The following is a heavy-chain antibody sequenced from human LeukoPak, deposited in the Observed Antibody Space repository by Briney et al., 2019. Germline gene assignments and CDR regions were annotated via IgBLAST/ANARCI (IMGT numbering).Heavy chain of an antibody. Sequence: PGGSLRLSCAVSGFAFGSEAMSWVRQSPARGLEWVASISPGGGTTYYADSVKGRFTISRDNSKNTLYLQMNSLRAEDTAVYYCAKDPFGELPPGDYWGQGTLVTVSS. V-gene: IGHV3-23*01. CDR2: ISPGGGTT. J-gene: IGHJ4*02. CDR1: GFAFGSEA. D-gene: IGHD3-10*01. CDR3: AKDPFGELPPGDY.